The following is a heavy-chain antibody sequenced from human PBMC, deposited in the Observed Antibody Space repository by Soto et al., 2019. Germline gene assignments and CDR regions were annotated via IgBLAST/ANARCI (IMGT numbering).Heavy chain of an antibody. CDR3: ARDKMSSYYDSSGYCNI. D-gene: IGHD3-22*01. V-gene: IGHV3-21*01. J-gene: IGHJ4*02. CDR1: GFTFSSYS. CDR2: ISSSSSYI. Sequence: GGSLRLSCAASGFTFSSYSMNWVRQAPGKGLEWVSSISSSSSYIYYADSVKGRFTISRDNAKNSLYLQMNSLRAEDTAVYYCARDKMSSYYDSSGYCNIWGQGTLVTVSS.